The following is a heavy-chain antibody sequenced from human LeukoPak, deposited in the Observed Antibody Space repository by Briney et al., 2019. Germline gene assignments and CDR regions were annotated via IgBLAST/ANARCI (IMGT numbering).Heavy chain of an antibody. CDR1: GFTFSSYA. CDR2: ISGSGGST. CDR3: ANPLDFWSGYQPFFSY. V-gene: IGHV3-23*01. Sequence: PGGSLRLSCAASGFTFSSYAMSWVRQAPGKGLEWVSAISGSGGSTYYADSVKGRFTISRDNSKNTLYLQMNSLRAEDTAVYYCANPLDFWSGYQPFFSYWGQGTLVTVSS. J-gene: IGHJ4*02. D-gene: IGHD3-3*01.